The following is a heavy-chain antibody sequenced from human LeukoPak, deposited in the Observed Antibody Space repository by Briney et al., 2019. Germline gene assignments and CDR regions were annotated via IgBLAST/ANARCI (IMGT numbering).Heavy chain of an antibody. V-gene: IGHV3-21*01. CDR1: GFTFSSYS. CDR3: AREDGDALDI. Sequence: NSGGSLRLSCAASGFTFSSYSMNWVRQAPGKGLEWVSSISSSSSYIYYADSVKGRFTISRDNAKNSLYLQMNSLRAEDTAVYYCAREDGDALDIWGQGTMVTVSS. J-gene: IGHJ3*02. CDR2: ISSSSSYI.